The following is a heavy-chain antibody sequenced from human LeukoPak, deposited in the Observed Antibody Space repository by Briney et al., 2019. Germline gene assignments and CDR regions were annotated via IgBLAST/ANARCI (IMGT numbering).Heavy chain of an antibody. CDR3: ARTGLAFPTLWFGELLENCFDP. Sequence: ASVEVSCKASVYTFTSYGISSVRQAPGQGLEWMGWISAYNGNTNYAQKLQGRVTMTTDTSTSTAYMELRSLRSDDTAVYYCARTGLAFPTLWFGELLENCFDPWGQGTLVTVSS. CDR1: VYTFTSYG. CDR2: ISAYNGNT. D-gene: IGHD3-10*01. V-gene: IGHV1-18*01. J-gene: IGHJ5*02.